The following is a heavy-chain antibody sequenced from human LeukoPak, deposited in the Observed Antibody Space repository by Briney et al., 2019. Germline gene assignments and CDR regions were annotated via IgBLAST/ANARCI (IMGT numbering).Heavy chain of an antibody. D-gene: IGHD2-15*01. Sequence: SETLSLTCIVSGGSISPYYWSWILQPPGSGLEWIAYIYYSGSTSYNPSLKSRVAISVDTSNNEVSLKLSSVTAADTAVYYCARHGYCSGGSCYWDYWGQGTLVTVSS. CDR3: ARHGYCSGGSCYWDY. V-gene: IGHV4-59*08. CDR1: GGSISPYY. J-gene: IGHJ4*02. CDR2: IYYSGST.